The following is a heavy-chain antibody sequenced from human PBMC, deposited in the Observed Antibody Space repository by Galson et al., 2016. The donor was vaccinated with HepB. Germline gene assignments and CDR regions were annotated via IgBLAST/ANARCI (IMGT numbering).Heavy chain of an antibody. CDR3: ATYWTPDF. D-gene: IGHD1-1*01. CDR2: IGSSVSTI. CDR1: GFTFSRSG. Sequence: SLRLSCAGSGFTFSRSGLNWVRQAPGKGLQWVSYIGSSVSTIYYADSVMGRFTISRDNAKNSVYLQMHSLRDDDTAVYYCATYWTPDFWGKGTLVTVSS. J-gene: IGHJ4*02. V-gene: IGHV3-48*02.